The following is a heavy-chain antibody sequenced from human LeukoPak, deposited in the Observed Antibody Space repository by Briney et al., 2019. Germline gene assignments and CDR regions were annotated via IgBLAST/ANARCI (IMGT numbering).Heavy chain of an antibody. V-gene: IGHV4-59*01. Sequence: PSETLSLTCTVSGGSISSYYWSWIRQPPGKGLEWIGYIYHSGSTNYNPSLQSRVTISVDTSKNQFSLNLNSVTAADTAVYYCARGGAARLHFQNWGQGTLVTVSS. CDR2: IYHSGST. CDR1: GGSISSYY. J-gene: IGHJ1*01. D-gene: IGHD6-6*01. CDR3: ARGGAARLHFQN.